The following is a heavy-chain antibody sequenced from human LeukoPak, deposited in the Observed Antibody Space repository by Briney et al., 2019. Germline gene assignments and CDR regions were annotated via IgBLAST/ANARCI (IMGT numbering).Heavy chain of an antibody. V-gene: IGHV4-39*07. CDR1: GGSISSSSYY. CDR3: ARDGDILTGYGYY. CDR2: IYYDGST. D-gene: IGHD3-9*01. Sequence: SETLSLTCTVSGGSISSSSYYWAWIRQPPGKGLEWIGNIYYDGSTYYNPSLKSRVTISVDTSRNQFSLKLSSVTAADTAVYYCARDGDILTGYGYYWGQGTLVTVSS. J-gene: IGHJ4*02.